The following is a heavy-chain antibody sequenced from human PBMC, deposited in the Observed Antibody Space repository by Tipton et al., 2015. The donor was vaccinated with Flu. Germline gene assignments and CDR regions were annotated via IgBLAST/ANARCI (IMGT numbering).Heavy chain of an antibody. D-gene: IGHD6-6*01. J-gene: IGHJ5*02. Sequence: GLVKPSETLSLTCTVSGGSISSYYWSWIRQPPGKGLEWIGYIYYSGSTNYNPSLKSRVTISVDTSKNQFSLKLSSVTAADTAVYYCARVVGAARPGWFDPWGQGTLVTVSS. CDR2: IYYSGST. V-gene: IGHV4-59*01. CDR1: GGSISSYY. CDR3: ARVVGAARPGWFDP.